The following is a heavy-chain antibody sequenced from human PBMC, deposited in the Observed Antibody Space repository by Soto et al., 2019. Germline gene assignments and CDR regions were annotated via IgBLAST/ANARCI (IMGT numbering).Heavy chain of an antibody. CDR1: GGSISSYY. J-gene: IGHJ4*02. CDR2: IYYSGST. CDR3: SRGRAGVINRQIVY. Sequence: SETLSLTCTVSGGSISSYYWSWIRQPPGKGLEWIGYIYYSGSTNYNPSLKSRVTISVDTSKDQFSLKLSSVTAADTAVYYCSRGRAGVINRQIVYWGQGTLVSVS. D-gene: IGHD3-22*01. V-gene: IGHV4-59*01.